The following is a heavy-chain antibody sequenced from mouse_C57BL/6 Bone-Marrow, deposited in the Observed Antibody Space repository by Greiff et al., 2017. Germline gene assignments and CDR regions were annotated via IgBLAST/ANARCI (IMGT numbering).Heavy chain of an antibody. D-gene: IGHD4-1*02. CDR1: GFTFSDYG. Sequence: EVKLVESGGGLVKPGGSLKLSCAASGFTFSDYGMHWVRQAPEKGLEWVAYISSGSSTIYYADTVKGRFTISRDNAKNTLFLQMTSLRSEDTAMYYCARDLNWDEGAWFAYWGQGTLVTVSA. CDR3: ARDLNWDEGAWFAY. J-gene: IGHJ3*01. V-gene: IGHV5-17*01. CDR2: ISSGSSTI.